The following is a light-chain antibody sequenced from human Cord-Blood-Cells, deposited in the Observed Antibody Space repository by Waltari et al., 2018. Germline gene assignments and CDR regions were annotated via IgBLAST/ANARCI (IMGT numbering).Light chain of an antibody. CDR3: CSYAGSYVV. CDR2: DVS. Sequence: QPPLTQPRPVSGSPGPSVTISCTGTTSVVGGSNYVSSYHPLPGKAPKLMIYDVSKRPSGVPYRFSGSKSGNTASMTISGLQAEDEAEYYCCSYAGSYVVFGGGTKLTVL. J-gene: IGLJ2*01. CDR1: TSVVGGSNY. V-gene: IGLV2-11*01.